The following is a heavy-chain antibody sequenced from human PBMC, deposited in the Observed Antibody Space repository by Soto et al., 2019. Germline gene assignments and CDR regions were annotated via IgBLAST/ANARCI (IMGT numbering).Heavy chain of an antibody. CDR1: GFTFSSYA. J-gene: IGHJ4*02. CDR3: AREVRAVAGTLDY. D-gene: IGHD6-19*01. Sequence: LRLSCAASGFTFSSYAMHWVRQAPGKGLEWVAVISYDGSNKYYADSVKGRFTISRDNSKNTLYLQMNSLRAEDTAVYYCAREVRAVAGTLDYWGQGTLVTVSS. CDR2: ISYDGSNK. V-gene: IGHV3-30-3*01.